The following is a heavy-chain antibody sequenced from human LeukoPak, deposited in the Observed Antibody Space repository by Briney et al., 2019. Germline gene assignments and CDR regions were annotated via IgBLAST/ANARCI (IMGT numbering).Heavy chain of an antibody. CDR3: ARGGGLYYFDY. CDR2: IYYSGST. D-gene: IGHD3-16*01. Sequence: SETLFLSCTVSGGSIGSSSYYWGWIRQPPGKGLEWIGSIYYSGSTYYNPSLKSRVTISVDTSKNQFSLKLSSVTAADTAVYYCARGGGLYYFDYWGQGTLVTVSS. J-gene: IGHJ4*02. CDR1: GGSIGSSSYY. V-gene: IGHV4-39*01.